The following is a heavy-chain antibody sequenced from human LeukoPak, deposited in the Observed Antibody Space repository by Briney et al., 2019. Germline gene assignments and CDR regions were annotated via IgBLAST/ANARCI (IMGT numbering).Heavy chain of an antibody. J-gene: IGHJ4*02. D-gene: IGHD6-13*01. CDR3: ARSSSSWYGGGMRVDY. CDR2: ISSSGSTI. CDR1: GFTFSSYE. V-gene: IGHV3-48*03. Sequence: GGSLRLSCAASGFTFSSYEMNWVRQAPGKGLEWVSYISSSGSTIYYADSVKGRFTISRDNAKNSLYLQMNSLRAEDTAVYYCARSSSSWYGGGMRVDYWGQGTLVTVSS.